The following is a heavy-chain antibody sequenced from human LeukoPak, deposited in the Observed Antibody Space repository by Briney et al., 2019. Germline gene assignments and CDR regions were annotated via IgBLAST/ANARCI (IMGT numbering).Heavy chain of an antibody. CDR3: AELGITMIGGV. Sequence: GGSLRLSCAASGFTFSNYAMSWVRQAPGKGLEWVSGISGSGGSAYYADSVKGRFTISRDNSKNTLYLQMNSLRAEDTAVYYCAELGITMIGGVWGKGTTVTISS. V-gene: IGHV3-23*01. CDR2: ISGSGGSA. D-gene: IGHD3-10*02. CDR1: GFTFSNYA. J-gene: IGHJ6*04.